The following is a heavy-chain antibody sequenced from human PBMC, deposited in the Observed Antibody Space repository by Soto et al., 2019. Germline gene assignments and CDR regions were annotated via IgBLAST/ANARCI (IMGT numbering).Heavy chain of an antibody. CDR3: AHSPNYYQYDWFDA. CDR1: GFYLTTRVLG. J-gene: IGHJ5*02. D-gene: IGHD3-16*01. CDR2: IYWDDDK. V-gene: IGHV2-5*02. Sequence: QITLKVSGPPVGNPTQTFALTCTFSGFYLTTRVLGAAGIGRPPGKALECLALIYWDDDKRYSPTLQSSLSITKDTSKNQVVLTRTNVDPVDTATYYWAHSPNYYQYDWFDAWGQGTLVSVSS.